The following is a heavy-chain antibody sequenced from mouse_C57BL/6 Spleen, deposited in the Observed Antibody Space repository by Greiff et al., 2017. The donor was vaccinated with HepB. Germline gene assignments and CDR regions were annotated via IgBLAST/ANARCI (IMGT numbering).Heavy chain of an antibody. CDR3: ARAGDYDSYYFDY. J-gene: IGHJ2*01. CDR2: ISYSGST. D-gene: IGHD2-4*01. Sequence: DVQLQESGPGMVKPSQSLSLTCTVTGYSITSGYDWHWIRHFPGNKLEWMGYISYSGSTNYNPSLKSRISITHDTSKNHFFLKLNSVTTEDTATYYCARAGDYDSYYFDYWGQGTTLTVSS. V-gene: IGHV3-1*01. CDR1: GYSITSGYD.